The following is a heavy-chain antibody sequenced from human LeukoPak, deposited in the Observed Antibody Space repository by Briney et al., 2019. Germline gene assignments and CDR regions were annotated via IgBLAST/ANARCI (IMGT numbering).Heavy chain of an antibody. CDR2: IYYSGST. D-gene: IGHD2-21*02. V-gene: IGHV4-39*07. J-gene: IGHJ4*02. Sequence: SETLSLTCTVSGGSISSSSYYWGWIRQPPGKGLEWIGSIYYSGSTYYNPSLKSRVTISVDTSKNQFSLKLSSVTAADTAVYYRAREHIVVVTAISFDYWGQGTLVTVSS. CDR1: GGSISSSSYY. CDR3: AREHIVVVTAISFDY.